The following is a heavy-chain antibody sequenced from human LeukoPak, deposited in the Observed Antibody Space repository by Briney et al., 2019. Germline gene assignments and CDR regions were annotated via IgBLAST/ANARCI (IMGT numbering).Heavy chain of an antibody. CDR2: IWYDGSNK. J-gene: IGHJ4*02. D-gene: IGHD1-7*01. Sequence: PGGSLRLSCAASGFTFSSYGMHWVRQAPGKGLEWVAVIWYDGSNKYYADSVKGRFTIPRDNSKNTLYLQMNSLRAEDTAVYYCAKEGNWNYGGSIDYWGQGTLVTVSS. CDR1: GFTFSSYG. V-gene: IGHV3-33*06. CDR3: AKEGNWNYGGSIDY.